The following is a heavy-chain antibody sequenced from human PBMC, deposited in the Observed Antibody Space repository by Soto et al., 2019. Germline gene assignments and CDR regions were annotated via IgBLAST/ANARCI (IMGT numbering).Heavy chain of an antibody. D-gene: IGHD4-17*01. CDR1: GFTFSPYV. CDR2: ISYDGNTE. Sequence: QVQLVESGGGVVHHGRSLRLSCVASGFTFSPYVVHWVRQAPGKGLEWVAVISYDGNTEYYADSVKGRFTISRDNSKGTLYLQMNSLRVEDTALYYCARVWTAVTTNDAFDVWGQGTMVTVSS. J-gene: IGHJ3*01. CDR3: ARVWTAVTTNDAFDV. V-gene: IGHV3-30-3*01.